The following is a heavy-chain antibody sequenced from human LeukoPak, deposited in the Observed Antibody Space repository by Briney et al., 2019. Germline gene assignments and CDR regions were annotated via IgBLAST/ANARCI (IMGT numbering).Heavy chain of an antibody. Sequence: GGSLRLSCAASGFTFSSFAMSWVRQAPGKGLEWVSAISDSGAISYYPDSMKGRLTISRDNSKSILYLQMNSLRVEDTAIYYCAKFRADSSGWPFDYWGQGTLVTVSS. CDR3: AKFRADSSGWPFDY. CDR1: GFTFSSFA. V-gene: IGHV3-23*01. J-gene: IGHJ4*02. D-gene: IGHD6-19*01. CDR2: ISDSGAIS.